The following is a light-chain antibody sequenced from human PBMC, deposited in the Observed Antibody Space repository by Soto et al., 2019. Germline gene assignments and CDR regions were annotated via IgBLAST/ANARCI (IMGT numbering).Light chain of an antibody. CDR3: QQYQTYST. CDR2: DAS. J-gene: IGKJ5*01. V-gene: IGKV1-5*01. Sequence: DIQMTQSPSTLSASVGDRVTITCRASQSASTFLAWYQQKPGQAPKLLIYDASTLQSGVPSRFSASGSGTGFALTISGLQPDDFAVYYCQQYQTYSTFGQGTRLEI. CDR1: QSASTF.